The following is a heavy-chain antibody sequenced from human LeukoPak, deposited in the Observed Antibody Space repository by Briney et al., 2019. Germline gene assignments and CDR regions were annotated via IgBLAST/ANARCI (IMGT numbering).Heavy chain of an antibody. CDR1: GFTFSSYE. V-gene: IGHV3-30*04. CDR3: ARDRRSSSSLGTYYHYSYMDV. Sequence: GGSLRLSCAASGFTFSSYEMNWVRQAPGKGLEWVAVISYDGTNKYYADSVKGRFTISRDNSKNTLYLQMNSLRAEDTAVCYCARDRRSSSSLGTYYHYSYMDVWGKGTTVTVTS. D-gene: IGHD6-6*01. J-gene: IGHJ6*03. CDR2: ISYDGTNK.